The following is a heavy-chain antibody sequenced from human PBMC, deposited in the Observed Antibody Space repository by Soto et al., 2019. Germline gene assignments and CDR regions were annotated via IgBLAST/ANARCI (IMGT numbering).Heavy chain of an antibody. V-gene: IGHV1-69*01. CDR3: ANGYCSSTSCYVGYYGMDV. CDR2: IIPIFGTA. D-gene: IGHD2-2*01. CDR1: GGTFSSYA. J-gene: IGHJ6*02. Sequence: QVQLVQAGAEVNKPGSSVKVSCKASGGTFSSYAISWVRQAPVQGLEWMGGIIPIFGTANYAQKFQGRVTITADESTSTAYMELSSLRSEDTAVYYCANGYCSSTSCYVGYYGMDVWGQGTTVTVSS.